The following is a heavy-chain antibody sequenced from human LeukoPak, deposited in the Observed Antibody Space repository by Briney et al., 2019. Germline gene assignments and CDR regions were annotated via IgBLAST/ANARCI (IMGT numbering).Heavy chain of an antibody. Sequence: GGSLRLSCAASGFTLSSYAMSWVRQGPGKGLEWVSAISVSGNTYHADSVMGRFTISRDNSKNTLYLQMNSLRVEDTAVYYCARSKEDCCGSFDPWGQGTLVTVSS. J-gene: IGHJ5*02. CDR1: GFTLSSYA. CDR2: ISVSGNT. D-gene: IGHD2-15*01. CDR3: ARSKEDCCGSFDP. V-gene: IGHV3-23*01.